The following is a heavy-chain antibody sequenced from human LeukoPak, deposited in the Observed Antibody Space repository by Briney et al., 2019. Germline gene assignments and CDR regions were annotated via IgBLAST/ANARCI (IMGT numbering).Heavy chain of an antibody. V-gene: IGHV4-61*05. CDR3: ARGLKSIAARPILYYYGMDV. J-gene: IGHJ6*02. CDR2: IYYSGST. Sequence: SETLSLTCTVSGGSISSSSYYWGWIRQPPGKGLEWIGYIYYSGSTNYNPSLKGRVTISVDTSKNQFSLKLSSVTAADTAVYYCARGLKSIAARPILYYYGMDVWGQGTTVTVSS. CDR1: GGSISSSSYY. D-gene: IGHD6-6*01.